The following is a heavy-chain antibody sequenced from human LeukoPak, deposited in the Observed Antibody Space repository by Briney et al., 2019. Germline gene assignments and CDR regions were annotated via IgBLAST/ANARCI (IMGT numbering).Heavy chain of an antibody. CDR3: ARHFGGYDYHLDY. CDR2: IYYSGST. Sequence: SETLSLTCTVSGGSISSYYWSWIRQPPGKGLEWIGYIYYSGSTNYNPSLKSRVTISVDTSKNQFSLKLSSVTAADTAVYYCARHFGGYDYHLDYWGQGTLVTVSS. CDR1: GGSISSYY. D-gene: IGHD5-12*01. J-gene: IGHJ4*02. V-gene: IGHV4-59*08.